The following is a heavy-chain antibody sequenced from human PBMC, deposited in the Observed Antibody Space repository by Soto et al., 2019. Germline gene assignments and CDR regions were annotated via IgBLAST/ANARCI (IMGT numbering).Heavy chain of an antibody. D-gene: IGHD6-6*01. CDR1: GGSVSSGSYY. Sequence: QVQLQESGPGLVKPSETLFLTCTVSGGSVSSGSYYWSWIRQPPGKGLEWIGYIYYSGSTNYNPSLKSRVTISVDTSKNQFSLKLSSVTAADTAVYYCARDKDQSSSYYYYGMDVWGQGTTVTVSS. CDR2: IYYSGST. V-gene: IGHV4-61*01. CDR3: ARDKDQSSSYYYYGMDV. J-gene: IGHJ6*02.